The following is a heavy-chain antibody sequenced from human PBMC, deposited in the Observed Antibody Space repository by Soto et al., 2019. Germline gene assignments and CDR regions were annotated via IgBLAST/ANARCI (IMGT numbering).Heavy chain of an antibody. CDR3: ARSRAYDSSGYFPHYYYGMDV. Sequence: VQLVESGGGLVKPGGSLRLSCAASGFTFSDYYMSWIRQAPGKGLEWVSYISSSGSNIYYADSWKGRFTISRDNAKNSLYLQMNSLRAEDTAAYYCARSRAYDSSGYFPHYYYGMDVWGQGTTVTVSS. CDR1: GFTFSDYY. V-gene: IGHV3-11*01. D-gene: IGHD3-22*01. CDR2: ISSSGSNI. J-gene: IGHJ6*02.